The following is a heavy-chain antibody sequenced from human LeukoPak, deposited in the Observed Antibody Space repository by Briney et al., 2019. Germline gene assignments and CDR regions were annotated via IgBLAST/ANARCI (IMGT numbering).Heavy chain of an antibody. CDR2: IYHSGIA. V-gene: IGHV4-4*02. D-gene: IGHD3-10*01. J-gene: IGHJ5*02. CDR3: AVTAYYYGSGANWFDP. CDR1: GDSISSGNW. Sequence: SGTLSLTCAVSGDSISSGNWWSWVRQPPGKGLEWIGEIYHSGIANDNPSLKSRVTISVDKSKNQFSLKLSSVTAADTAVYYCAVTAYYYGSGANWFDPWGQGTLVTVSS.